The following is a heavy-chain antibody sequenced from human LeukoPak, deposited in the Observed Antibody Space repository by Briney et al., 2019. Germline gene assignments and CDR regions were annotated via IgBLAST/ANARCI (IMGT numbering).Heavy chain of an antibody. Sequence: GGSLRLSCAASGFTFSSYAMSWVRQAPGKGLEWVSAISTSGGSTYYADSVKGRFTISRDNSKNTLFLQMNSLRAEDTAVYYCANSGYLGGFDYWGQGTLVTVSS. CDR1: GFTFSSYA. CDR2: ISTSGGST. CDR3: ANSGYLGGFDY. J-gene: IGHJ4*02. V-gene: IGHV3-23*01. D-gene: IGHD3-22*01.